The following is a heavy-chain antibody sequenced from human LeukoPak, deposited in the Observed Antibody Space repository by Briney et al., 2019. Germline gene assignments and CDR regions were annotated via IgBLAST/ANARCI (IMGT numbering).Heavy chain of an antibody. CDR3: ARGGFGSGNYFNF. CDR1: GYTFTEYF. Sequence: ASVKVSCKAPGYTFTEYFIHWVLQAPGQVFEWMGWINPKTGGTNHAQKFRGRLSMTTDTSINTAYMELSGLRPYDTAIYYGARGGFGSGNYFNFWGHGTPISVSS. V-gene: IGHV1-2*02. J-gene: IGHJ4*01. CDR2: INPKTGGT. D-gene: IGHD3-10*01.